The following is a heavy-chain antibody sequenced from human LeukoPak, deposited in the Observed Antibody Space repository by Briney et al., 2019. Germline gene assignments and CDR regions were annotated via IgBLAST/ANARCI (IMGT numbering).Heavy chain of an antibody. Sequence: ASVKVSCKASGYTFNSFQLHWVRQAPGQGLEGMGIINPSGGGAFYAQKFQGRVTMTRDTSTSTAYMELSSLRSEDTAVYYCARRRTSSWYFFDYWGQGTLVTVSS. V-gene: IGHV1-46*02. J-gene: IGHJ4*02. D-gene: IGHD6-13*01. CDR3: ARRRTSSWYFFDY. CDR1: GYTFNSFQ. CDR2: INPSGGGA.